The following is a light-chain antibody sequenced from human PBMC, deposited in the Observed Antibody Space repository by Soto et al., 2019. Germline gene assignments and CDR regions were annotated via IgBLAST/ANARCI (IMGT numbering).Light chain of an antibody. CDR2: GAS. CDR3: KQYNNWPRT. Sequence: EIVMTQSPATLSVSPGERATLSCRASQSVSSNLAWYQQKPGQAHRLLIYGASTRATGIPARFSGSGSGTEFTLTISSLQSEEFAVYYCKQYNNWPRTFGQGTRLEIK. J-gene: IGKJ5*01. V-gene: IGKV3-15*01. CDR1: QSVSSN.